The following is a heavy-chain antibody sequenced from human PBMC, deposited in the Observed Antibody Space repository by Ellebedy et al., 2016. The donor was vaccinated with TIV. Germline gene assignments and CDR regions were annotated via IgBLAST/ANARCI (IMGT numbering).Heavy chain of an antibody. CDR3: ARSIVETYDAFDI. Sequence: SETLSLTXSVSGGSISIGKYYWGWIRQPPGKGLEWLGSIFYSGSTNYNPSLKSRVTISGDTSKNQFSLRLKSVIAADTAVYYCARSIVETYDAFDIWGQGTRVTASS. V-gene: IGHV4-39*07. CDR1: GGSISIGKYY. CDR2: IFYSGST. D-gene: IGHD1-26*01. J-gene: IGHJ3*02.